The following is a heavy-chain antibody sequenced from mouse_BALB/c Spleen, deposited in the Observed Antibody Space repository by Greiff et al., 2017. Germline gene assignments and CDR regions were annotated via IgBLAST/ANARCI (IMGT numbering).Heavy chain of an antibody. V-gene: IGHV5-9-4*01. J-gene: IGHJ4*01. CDR1: GFTFSSYA. D-gene: IGHD1-1*01. Sequence: DVHLVESGGGLVKPGGSLKLSCAASGFTFSSYAMSWVRQSPEKRLEWVAEISSGGSYTYYPDTVTGRFTISRDNAKNTLYLEMSSLRSEDTAMYYCARTTVVDYAMDYWGQGTSVTVSS. CDR3: ARTTVVDYAMDY. CDR2: ISSGGSYT.